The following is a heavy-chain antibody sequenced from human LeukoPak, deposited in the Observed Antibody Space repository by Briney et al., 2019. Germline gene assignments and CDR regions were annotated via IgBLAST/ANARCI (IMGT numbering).Heavy chain of an antibody. CDR2: IYSGGST. D-gene: IGHD2-15*01. Sequence: GGSLRLSCAASGFTVSSNYMSWVRQAPGKGLEWVSVIYSGGSTYYADSVKGRFTISRDNSKNTLYLQMNSLRAEDTAVYYCARVQVGAALDYWGQGTLVTVSS. CDR3: ARVQVGAALDY. CDR1: GFTVSSNY. J-gene: IGHJ4*02. V-gene: IGHV3-53*01.